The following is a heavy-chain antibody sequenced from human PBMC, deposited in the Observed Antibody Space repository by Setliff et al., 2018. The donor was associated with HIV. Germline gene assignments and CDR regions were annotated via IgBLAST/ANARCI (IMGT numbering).Heavy chain of an antibody. CDR3: ARQFPPYHSGAHYSDL. Sequence: SETLSLTCSVSGGSINSGNYYWGWIRQPPGKGLEWIGSIYQTANTFYSPSLKSRAAISVDTSKNQFSLKLTSVTAADAAIYYCARQFPPYHSGAHYSDLWSQGTLVTVSS. J-gene: IGHJ5*02. CDR1: GGSINSGNYY. V-gene: IGHV4-39*07. CDR2: IYQTANT. D-gene: IGHD6-19*01.